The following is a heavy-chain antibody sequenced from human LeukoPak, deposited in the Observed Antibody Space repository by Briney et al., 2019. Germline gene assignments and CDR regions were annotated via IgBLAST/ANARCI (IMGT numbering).Heavy chain of an antibody. D-gene: IGHD3-22*01. CDR3: ARVSVDYYYDSSGVTFDY. CDR1: GGSISSSSYY. J-gene: IGHJ4*02. Sequence: PSETLSLTCTVSGGSISSSSYYWGWIRQPPGKGLEWIESIYYSGSTYYNPSLKSRVTISVDTSKNQFSLKLSSVTAADTAVYYCARVSVDYYYDSSGVTFDYWGLGTLVTVSS. V-gene: IGHV4-39*07. CDR2: IYYSGST.